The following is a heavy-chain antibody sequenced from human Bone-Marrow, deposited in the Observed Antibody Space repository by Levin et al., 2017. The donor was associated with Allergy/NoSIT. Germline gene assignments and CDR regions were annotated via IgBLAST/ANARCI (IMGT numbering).Heavy chain of an antibody. Sequence: GESLKISCAASGFSFRTYSMNWVRQAPGKGLEWVSTISGGSTYIYYSDSVKGRFTVSRDNAKNSLYLQMSSLRAEDTAVYYCARDLGDYDILTGYLGRWERPVHGDWYFDPWGRGTLVTVSS. J-gene: IGHJ2*01. CDR1: GFSFRTYS. V-gene: IGHV3-21*04. D-gene: IGHD3-9*01. CDR3: ARDLGDYDILTGYLGRWERPVHGDWYFDP. CDR2: ISGGSTYI.